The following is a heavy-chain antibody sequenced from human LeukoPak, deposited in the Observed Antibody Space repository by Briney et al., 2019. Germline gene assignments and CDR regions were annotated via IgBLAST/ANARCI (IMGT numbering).Heavy chain of an antibody. CDR2: IYYSGST. Sequence: PSETLSLTCTVSGGSISSYYWSWIRQPPGKGLEWIGYIYYSGSTNYNPSLKSRVTISVDTSKNQFSLKLSSVTAADTAVYYCATRGRSGYYYYMDVWGKGTTVTISS. D-gene: IGHD3-10*01. CDR1: GGSISSYY. CDR3: ATRGRSGYYYYMDV. J-gene: IGHJ6*03. V-gene: IGHV4-59*01.